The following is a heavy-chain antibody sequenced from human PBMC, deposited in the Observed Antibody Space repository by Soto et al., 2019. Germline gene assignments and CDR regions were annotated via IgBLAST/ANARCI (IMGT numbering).Heavy chain of an antibody. V-gene: IGHV3-21*01. D-gene: IGHD3-9*01. Sequence: PGGSMRLSCAASGFTFCSYSMNWVRQAPGKGLEWVSSISSSSSYIYYADSVKGRFTISRDNAKNSLYLQMNSLRAEDTAVYYCARDGSPYYDILTGLFDYWGQGTLVTVS. CDR2: ISSSSSYI. J-gene: IGHJ4*02. CDR3: ARDGSPYYDILTGLFDY. CDR1: GFTFCSYS.